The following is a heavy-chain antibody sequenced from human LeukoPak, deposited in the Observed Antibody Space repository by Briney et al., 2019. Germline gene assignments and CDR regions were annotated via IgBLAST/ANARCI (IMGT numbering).Heavy chain of an antibody. CDR1: GYTFTSYA. V-gene: IGHV7-4-1*02. Sequence: ASVKVSCKASGYTFTSYAMNWVRQAPGQGLEWMGWINTNTGNPTYAQGFTGRFVFSLDTSVSTASLQISSLKAEDTAVYYCAWNLDGSGSLYDAFDIWGQGTMVTVSS. J-gene: IGHJ3*02. D-gene: IGHD3-10*01. CDR3: AWNLDGSGSLYDAFDI. CDR2: INTNTGNP.